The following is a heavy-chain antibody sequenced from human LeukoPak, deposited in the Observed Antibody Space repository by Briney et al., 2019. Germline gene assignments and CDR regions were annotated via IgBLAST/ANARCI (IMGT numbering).Heavy chain of an antibody. Sequence: GGSLRLSCAASGSTFSSYAMSWVRQAPGKGLEWVSAISGSGGSTYYADSVKGRFTISRDNSKNTLYLQMNSLRAEDTAVYYCAKDIAGMFSNWFDPWGQGTLVTVSS. CDR2: ISGSGGST. CDR1: GSTFSSYA. D-gene: IGHD3-10*02. V-gene: IGHV3-23*01. J-gene: IGHJ5*02. CDR3: AKDIAGMFSNWFDP.